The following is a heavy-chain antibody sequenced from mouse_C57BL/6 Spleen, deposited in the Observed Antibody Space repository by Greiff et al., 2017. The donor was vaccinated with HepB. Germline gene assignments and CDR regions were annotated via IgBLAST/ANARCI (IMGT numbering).Heavy chain of an antibody. V-gene: IGHV1-15*01. CDR2: IDPETGGT. J-gene: IGHJ2*01. CDR3: TSLYED. Sequence: QVHVKQSGAELVRPGASVTLSCKASGYTFTDYEMHWVKQTPVHGLEWIGAIDPETGGTAYNQKFKGKAILTADKSSSTAYMELRSLTSEDSAGYYCTSLYEDWGQGTTLTVSS. D-gene: IGHD2-3*01. CDR1: GYTFTDYE.